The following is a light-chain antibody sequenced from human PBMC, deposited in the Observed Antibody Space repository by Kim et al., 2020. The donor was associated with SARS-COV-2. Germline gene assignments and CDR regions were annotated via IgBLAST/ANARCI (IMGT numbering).Light chain of an antibody. CDR3: SSYTSSSTLV. CDR2: DVS. J-gene: IGLJ2*01. Sequence: GQSITIYRTGTSSDVGGYNYVSWYQQHPGKVPKLMIYDVSSRPSGVSNRFSGSKSGNTASLTISGLQTEDEADYYCSSYTSSSTLVFGAGSKLTVL. CDR1: SSDVGGYNY. V-gene: IGLV2-14*03.